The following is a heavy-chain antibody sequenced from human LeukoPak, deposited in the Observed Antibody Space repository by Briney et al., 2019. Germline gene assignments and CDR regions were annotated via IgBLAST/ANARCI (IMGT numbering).Heavy chain of an antibody. J-gene: IGHJ4*02. D-gene: IGHD1-26*01. CDR3: AKSQDGGRLFHFDY. Sequence: PGGSLRLSCAASGFTFSSYAMSWVRQAPGEGLEWVSVISGSGGSPSSAASAKGRFIISRANSKNTLYLQMNSLRAEDTAVYFCAKSQDGGRLFHFDYWGQGTLVTVSS. CDR1: GFTFSSYA. V-gene: IGHV3-23*01. CDR2: ISGSGGSP.